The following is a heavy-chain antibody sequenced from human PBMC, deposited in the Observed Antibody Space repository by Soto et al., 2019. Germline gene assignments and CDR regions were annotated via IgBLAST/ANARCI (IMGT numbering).Heavy chain of an antibody. V-gene: IGHV3-23*01. Sequence: EVQLLESGGGLVQPGGSLRLSCAASAFTVSSYAMCGVRQAPGKGLEWVSTISGSGGTTYYADSVKGRFTISRDNSKNTLTLQMNSLRAEDTAIYYCAKGAYSASWRNWFDPWGQGTLVTLSS. J-gene: IGHJ5*02. D-gene: IGHD6-13*01. CDR3: AKGAYSASWRNWFDP. CDR1: AFTVSSYA. CDR2: ISGSGGTT.